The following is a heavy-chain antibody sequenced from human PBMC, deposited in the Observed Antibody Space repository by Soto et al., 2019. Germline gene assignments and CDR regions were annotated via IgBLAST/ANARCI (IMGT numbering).Heavy chain of an antibody. J-gene: IGHJ5*02. Sequence: KFQGRVTMTIDTSTSTAYMDLRSLTSDDTAVYYCARVIPGVEARFDPWGQGTLVTVSS. V-gene: IGHV1-18*01. CDR3: ARVIPGVEARFDP. D-gene: IGHD2-2*01.